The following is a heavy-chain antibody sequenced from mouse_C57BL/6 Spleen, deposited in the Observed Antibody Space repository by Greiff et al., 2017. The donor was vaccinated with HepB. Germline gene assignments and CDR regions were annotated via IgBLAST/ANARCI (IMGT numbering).Heavy chain of an antibody. CDR1: GYSITSGYY. CDR3: ARNYYGSSLFAY. V-gene: IGHV3-6*01. CDR2: ISDDGSN. Sequence: EVKLQESGPGLVKPSQSLSLTCSVTGYSITSGYYWNWIRQFPGNKLEWMGYISDDGSNNYNPSLKNRISITRDTSKNQFFLKLNSVTTEDTATYYCARNYYGSSLFAYWGQGTLVTVSA. J-gene: IGHJ3*01. D-gene: IGHD1-1*01.